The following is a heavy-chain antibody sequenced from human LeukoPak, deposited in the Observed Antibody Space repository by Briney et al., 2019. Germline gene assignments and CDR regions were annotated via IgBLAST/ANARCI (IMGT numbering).Heavy chain of an antibody. Sequence: GGSLRLSCGASGFTFNIYGMGWVRQAPGKGLEWISGISGSGGSTYYADSVRGRFTISRDNSRNTLYLQMNSLRAEDTALYYCVKGCIRELPRGGFDIRGQGTMVTVSS. J-gene: IGHJ3*02. CDR3: VKGCIRELPRGGFDI. CDR2: ISGSGGST. D-gene: IGHD1-7*01. CDR1: GFTFNIYG. V-gene: IGHV3-23*01.